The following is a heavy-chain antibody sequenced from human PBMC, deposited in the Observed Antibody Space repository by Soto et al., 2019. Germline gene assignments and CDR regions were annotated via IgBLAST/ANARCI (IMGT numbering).Heavy chain of an antibody. V-gene: IGHV4-59*01. CDR2: IYYSGST. J-gene: IGHJ4*02. CDR3: ARVPLFGNYEREYYFDY. D-gene: IGHD1-7*01. Sequence: SETLSLTCTVSGGSISSYYWSWIRQPPGKGLEWIGYIYYSGSTNYNPSLKSRVTISVDTSKNQFSLKLSSVTAADTAVYYCARVPLFGNYEREYYFDYWGQGTLVTVSS. CDR1: GGSISSYY.